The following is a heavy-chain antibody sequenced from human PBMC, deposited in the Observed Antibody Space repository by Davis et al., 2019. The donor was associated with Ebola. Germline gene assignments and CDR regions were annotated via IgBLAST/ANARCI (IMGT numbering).Heavy chain of an antibody. CDR3: ARDGPQYSGSYYDPYYYGMDV. CDR1: GFTFSSYA. CDR2: ISYDGSNK. D-gene: IGHD1-26*01. Sequence: GESLKISCAASGFTFSSYAMHWVRQAPGKGLEWVAVISYDGSNKYYADSVKGRFTISRDNSKNTLYLQMNSLRAEDTAVYYCARDGPQYSGSYYDPYYYGMDVWGQGTTVTVSS. V-gene: IGHV3-30-3*01. J-gene: IGHJ6*02.